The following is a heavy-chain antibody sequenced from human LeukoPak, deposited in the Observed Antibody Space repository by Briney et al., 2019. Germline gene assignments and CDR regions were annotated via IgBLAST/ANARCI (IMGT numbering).Heavy chain of an antibody. Sequence: PGGSLRLSCAASGFTFHNYALTWVRQATGKGLEWVSTISDSGGSPSYAHSVTGRFTISRDNSKNTLFLQMVSLRAEDTALYYCAKVGSSGSLDFWGQGTLVTVSS. CDR1: GFTFHNYA. V-gene: IGHV3-23*01. CDR2: ISDSGGSP. CDR3: AKVGSSGSLDF. D-gene: IGHD3-10*01. J-gene: IGHJ4*02.